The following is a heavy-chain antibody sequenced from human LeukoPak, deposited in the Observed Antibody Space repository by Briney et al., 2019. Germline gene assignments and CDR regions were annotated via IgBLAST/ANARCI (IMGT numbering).Heavy chain of an antibody. V-gene: IGHV1-46*01. CDR1: GYTFTSYY. J-gene: IGHJ6*02. D-gene: IGHD5-18*01. CDR2: INPSGGST. CDR3: ARVEWEYTAMVTGPRGMDV. Sequence: ASVTVSCTASGYTFTSYYMHWVRQAPGQGLEWMGIINPSGGSTSYAQKFQGRVTMTRDTSTSTVYMELSSLRSEDTAVCYCARVEWEYTAMVTGPRGMDVWGQGTTVTVSS.